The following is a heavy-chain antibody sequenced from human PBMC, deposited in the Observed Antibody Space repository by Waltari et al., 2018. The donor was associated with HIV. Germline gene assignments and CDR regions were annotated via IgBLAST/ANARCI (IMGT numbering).Heavy chain of an antibody. CDR1: GGSISSGSYY. Sequence: QVQLQESGPGLVKPSQTLSLTCTVSGGSISSGSYYWSWIRQPAGKGREWLGRVYTSGSTTYNPSLNSRVTISVDTSKNQFSLMLSSVTAADTAVYYCARGVVAAAGGAFDYWGQGTLVTVSS. CDR3: ARGVVAAAGGAFDY. V-gene: IGHV4-61*02. CDR2: VYTSGST. D-gene: IGHD6-13*01. J-gene: IGHJ4*02.